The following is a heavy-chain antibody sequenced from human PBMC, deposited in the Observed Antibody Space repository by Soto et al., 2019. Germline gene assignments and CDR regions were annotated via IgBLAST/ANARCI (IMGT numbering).Heavy chain of an antibody. CDR3: AREYYGNFDY. CDR2: LASSGFI. CDR1: GFTFSDYY. D-gene: IGHD4-17*01. Sequence: QVQLVESGGGLVKPGGSLRLSCAASGFTFSDYYMSWIRQAPGKGLEWVSSLASSGFIEYADSVKGRFSITRDNAKNSLHLQMNSLRAEATAVYYCAREYYGNFDYWGQGTLVTVSS. V-gene: IGHV3-11*01. J-gene: IGHJ4*02.